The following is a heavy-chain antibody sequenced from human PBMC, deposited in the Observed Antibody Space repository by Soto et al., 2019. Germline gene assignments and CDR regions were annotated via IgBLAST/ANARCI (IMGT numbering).Heavy chain of an antibody. CDR2: ISGSGGST. CDR3: AKEGYDYVWGSYRYRGDFDY. J-gene: IGHJ4*02. V-gene: IGHV3-23*01. Sequence: VQLLESGGGLVQPGGSLRLSCAASGFTFSSYAMSWVRQAPGKGLEWVSAISGSGGSTYYADSVKGRFTISRDNSKNTLYLQMNSLRAEDTAVYYCAKEGYDYVWGSYRYRGDFDYWGQGTLVTVSS. D-gene: IGHD3-16*02. CDR1: GFTFSSYA.